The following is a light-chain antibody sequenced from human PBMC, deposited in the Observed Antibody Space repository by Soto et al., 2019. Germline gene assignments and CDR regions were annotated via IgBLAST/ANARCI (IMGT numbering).Light chain of an antibody. CDR1: QSVSSSY. Sequence: EIVLTQSPGTLSLSPGERATLSCRASQSVSSSYLAWYQQKPGQAPRLLIYGASSRATGIPARFSGSGSGTDITLTISRLEPEDFAVYYCQQYGSSPWTVGQGTKVEIK. J-gene: IGKJ1*01. V-gene: IGKV3-20*01. CDR2: GAS. CDR3: QQYGSSPWT.